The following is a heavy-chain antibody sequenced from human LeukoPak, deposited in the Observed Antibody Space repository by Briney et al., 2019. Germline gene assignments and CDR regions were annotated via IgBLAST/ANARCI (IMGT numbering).Heavy chain of an antibody. D-gene: IGHD5-18*01. CDR2: ISSSSSTI. Sequence: PGGSLRLSCAASGFTFSSYSMNWVRQAPGKGLEWVSYISSSSSTIYYADSVKGRFTISRDNSKNTLYLQMNSLRAEDTAVYYCARADTAMATYYFDYWGQGTLVTVSS. CDR1: GFTFSSYS. CDR3: ARADTAMATYYFDY. V-gene: IGHV3-48*01. J-gene: IGHJ4*02.